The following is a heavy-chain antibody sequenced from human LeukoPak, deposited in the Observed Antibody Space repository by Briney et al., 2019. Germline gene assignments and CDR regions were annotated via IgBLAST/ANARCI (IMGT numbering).Heavy chain of an antibody. CDR3: ARDQEGFDY. CDR1: GYTFTNNY. J-gene: IGHJ4*02. CDR2: IYLRDGST. V-gene: IGHV1-46*01. Sequence: ASVKVSCKASGYTFTNNYLHWVRQAPGQGLEWMGMIYLRDGSTSYAQNFQGRVTVTRDTSTTTVHMELRGLRSEDTAVYYCARDQEGFDYWGQGTVVTVSS.